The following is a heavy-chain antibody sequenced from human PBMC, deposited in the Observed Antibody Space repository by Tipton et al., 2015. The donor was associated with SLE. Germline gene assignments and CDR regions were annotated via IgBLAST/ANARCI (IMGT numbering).Heavy chain of an antibody. D-gene: IGHD6-13*01. CDR2: ISYDGSNK. Sequence: SLRLSRAASGFTFSSYAMHWVRQAPGKGLEWVAVISYDGSNKYYADSVKGRFTISRDNSKNTLYLQMNSLRAEDTAVYYCARDKYSSSWYLYYYYYYYMDVWGKGTTVTVSS. CDR3: ARDKYSSSWYLYYYYYYYMDV. CDR1: GFTFSSYA. V-gene: IGHV3-30*04. J-gene: IGHJ6*03.